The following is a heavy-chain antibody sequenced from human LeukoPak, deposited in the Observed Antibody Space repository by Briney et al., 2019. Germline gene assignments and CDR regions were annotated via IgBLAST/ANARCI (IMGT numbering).Heavy chain of an antibody. CDR1: GFTVSSNY. CDR3: AEIPGGAYLDY. D-gene: IGHD2-21*01. Sequence: GGSLRLSCAASGFTVSSNYMAWVRQAPGKGLEWVSVIYTVGNTYYPDSVKGRFPISRDNSKNKVYLQMNSQRAEDTPVYYCAEIPGGAYLDYWGQGTLVTVSS. J-gene: IGHJ4*02. CDR2: IYTVGNT. V-gene: IGHV3-66*01.